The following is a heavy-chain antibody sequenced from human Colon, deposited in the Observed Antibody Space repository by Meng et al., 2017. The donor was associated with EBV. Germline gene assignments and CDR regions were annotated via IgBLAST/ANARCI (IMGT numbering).Heavy chain of an antibody. J-gene: IGHJ5*02. Sequence: GQLQQGGEGLVKAPETLSRTCSVPGGSVSGYYWSCFRMPPGKGLEWIGEINHSGNTNYNPSLKSRVTISIDTSKNQFSLKLSSVTDADTAVYFWARGEPVPGHFLKSWGQGTLVTVSS. CDR2: INHSGNT. CDR3: ARGEPVPGHFLKS. D-gene: IGHD6-19*01. V-gene: IGHV4-34*01. CDR1: GGSVSGYY.